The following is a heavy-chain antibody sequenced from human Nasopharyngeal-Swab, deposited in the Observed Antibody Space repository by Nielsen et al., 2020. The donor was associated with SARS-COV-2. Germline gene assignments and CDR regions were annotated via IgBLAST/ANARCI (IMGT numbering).Heavy chain of an antibody. CDR2: IKSKTDGGTT. CDR1: GFTFSNAW. J-gene: IGHJ2*01. CDR3: SSRSKSDWYFDL. Sequence: GGSLRLSCAASGFTFSNAWMSWVRQAPGKGLEWVGRIKSKTDGGTTDYAAPVKGRFTISRDDSKKTLYLQMNSLKTEDTAVYYCSSRSKSDWYFDLWAVAPWSLSPQ. V-gene: IGHV3-15*01.